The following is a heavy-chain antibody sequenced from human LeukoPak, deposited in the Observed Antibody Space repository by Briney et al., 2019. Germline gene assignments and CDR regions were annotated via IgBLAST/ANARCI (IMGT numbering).Heavy chain of an antibody. Sequence: SETLSLTCTVFGGSFSGYYWGWIRQPPGKGLEWIGSIYYSGSTYYNPSLKRRATIAVDTSKNQFSLKLSSVTAADTAVYYCSRENGAFSPFGYWGEGILVTV. V-gene: IGHV4-39*07. D-gene: IGHD2-8*01. CDR3: SRENGAFSPFGY. CDR1: GGSFSGYY. CDR2: IYYSGST. J-gene: IGHJ4*02.